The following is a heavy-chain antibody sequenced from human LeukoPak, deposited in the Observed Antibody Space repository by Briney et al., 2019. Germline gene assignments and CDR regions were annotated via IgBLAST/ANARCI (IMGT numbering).Heavy chain of an antibody. CDR1: GFTFSAYS. J-gene: IGHJ4*02. CDR3: ARGFQRGDSPV. V-gene: IGHV3-7*01. CDR2: IKKDGSEE. Sequence: GGSLRLSCAPSGFTFSAYSLSWVRQAPGKGLEWVAKIKKDGSEEDYVDSVKGRFTISRDNAKGSLYLQLNSLRAEDTAVYYCARGFQRGDSPVWGQGTLVTVSS. D-gene: IGHD2-21*02.